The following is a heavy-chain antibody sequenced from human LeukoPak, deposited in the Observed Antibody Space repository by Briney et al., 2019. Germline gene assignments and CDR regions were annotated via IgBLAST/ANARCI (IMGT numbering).Heavy chain of an antibody. CDR2: IRYDGSSK. CDR1: GFTFSSYG. V-gene: IGHV3-30*02. D-gene: IGHD3-22*01. J-gene: IGHJ6*03. Sequence: QPGGSLRLSCAASGFTFSSYGMHWVRQAPGKGLEWVAFIRYDGSSKYYADSVKGRFTISRDNSKNTLYLQMNSLRAEDTAVYYCAKERYYDSSGYSREYYYYYMDVWGKGTTVTVSS. CDR3: AKERYYDSSGYSREYYYYYMDV.